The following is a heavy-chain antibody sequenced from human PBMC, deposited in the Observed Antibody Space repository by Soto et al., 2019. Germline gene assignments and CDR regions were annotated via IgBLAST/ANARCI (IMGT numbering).Heavy chain of an antibody. CDR3: ARGDYGTGGYPFPYFDY. J-gene: IGHJ4*02. CDR1: GYSFTGYY. CDR2: INPDSGAT. V-gene: IGHV1-2*02. D-gene: IGHD2-8*02. Sequence: ASVKVSCKASGYSFTGYYIHWVRQAPGQGLEWMGWINPDSGATNYAQNFQGRVTLTSDTSISTASMDLTSLTSDDTAVYYCARGDYGTGGYPFPYFDYWGQGTWSPSPQ.